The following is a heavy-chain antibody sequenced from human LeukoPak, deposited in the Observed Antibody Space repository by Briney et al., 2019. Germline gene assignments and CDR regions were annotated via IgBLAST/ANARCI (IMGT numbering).Heavy chain of an antibody. V-gene: IGHV3-21*01. CDR2: ISSSSSYI. D-gene: IGHD2-2*01. Sequence: GSLRLSCAASGFTFSSYSMNWVRQAPGKGLEWVSSISSSSSYIHYADSVKGRFTISRDNAKNSLYLQMNSLRAEDTAVYYCARVGGLGYCSSTSCSPYYYFDYWGQGTLVTVSS. CDR3: ARVGGLGYCSSTSCSPYYYFDY. CDR1: GFTFSSYS. J-gene: IGHJ4*02.